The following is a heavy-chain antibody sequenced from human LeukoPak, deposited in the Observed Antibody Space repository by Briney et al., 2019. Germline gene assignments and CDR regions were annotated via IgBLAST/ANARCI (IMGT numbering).Heavy chain of an antibody. V-gene: IGHV1-8*03. CDR2: MNPNSGYT. Sequence: GASVKVSCKPSGYSLTSYDINWVRQAPGQRLNWLGWMNPNSGYTGYAQKFQGRVTFTRNPSINTAYMELSSLRSEDTAVYFCARGEYYGSGSWGYWGQGTLVTVSA. D-gene: IGHD3-10*01. CDR1: GYSLTSYD. CDR3: ARGEYYGSGSWGY. J-gene: IGHJ4*02.